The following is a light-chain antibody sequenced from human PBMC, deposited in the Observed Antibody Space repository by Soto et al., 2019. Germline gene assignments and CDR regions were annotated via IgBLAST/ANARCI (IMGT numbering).Light chain of an antibody. CDR3: FSYAGSSTFVV. V-gene: IGLV2-23*03. J-gene: IGLJ2*01. CDR1: SSDVGSYNL. CDR2: EGS. Sequence: QSVLTQPASVSGSPGQSITISCTGTSSDVGSYNLVSWYQQHPGKAPKLKIYEGSKRPSGVSNRFSGSKSGNTAYLTISGLHAEDEADYYFFSYAGSSTFVVFGGGTKFTV.